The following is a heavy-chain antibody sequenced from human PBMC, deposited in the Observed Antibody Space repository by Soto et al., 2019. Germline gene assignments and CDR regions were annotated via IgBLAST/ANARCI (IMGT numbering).Heavy chain of an antibody. CDR3: ARDQWIHLWLKGVDY. CDR1: GYTFTSYY. Sequence: QVQLVQSGAEVKKPGASVKVSCKASGYTFTSYYMHWVRQATGQVLEWMGIINPSGGSTSYAQKFQGRVTMTRDTSTSTVYMEMSSLRSEDTAVYYCARDQWIHLWLKGVDYWGQGTLVTVSS. V-gene: IGHV1-46*01. D-gene: IGHD5-18*01. CDR2: INPSGGST. J-gene: IGHJ4*02.